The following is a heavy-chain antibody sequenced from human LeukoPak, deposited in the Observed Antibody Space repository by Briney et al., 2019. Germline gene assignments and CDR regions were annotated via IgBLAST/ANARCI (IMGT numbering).Heavy chain of an antibody. CDR1: GVNNYA. CDR3: ATLGDSTSWPHWYFDL. V-gene: IGHV3-23*01. Sequence: GGSLRLSCAVSGVNNYAISWVRQAPGKGLEWVSVISGSGGSTYYADSVKGRFTISRGTSENTIYLQMNSLRAEDTAVYYCATLGDSTSWPHWYFDLWGRGTLVTVSS. CDR2: ISGSGGST. D-gene: IGHD2-2*01. J-gene: IGHJ2*01.